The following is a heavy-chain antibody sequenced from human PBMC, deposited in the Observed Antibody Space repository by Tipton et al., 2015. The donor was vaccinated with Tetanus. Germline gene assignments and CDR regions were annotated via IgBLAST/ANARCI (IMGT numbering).Heavy chain of an antibody. D-gene: IGHD2-21*02. CDR3: ARTAVNWFDP. V-gene: IGHV4-39*01. Sequence: LRLSCTVSGGSINSGTFYWDWIRQTPGKGLEWIGNIYYNGNTLQNPSLKSRVTMSLDKSKNQFSLKLRSVTAADTALYYCARTAVNWFDPWGQGILVTVSS. CDR2: IYYNGNT. J-gene: IGHJ5*02. CDR1: GGSINSGTFY.